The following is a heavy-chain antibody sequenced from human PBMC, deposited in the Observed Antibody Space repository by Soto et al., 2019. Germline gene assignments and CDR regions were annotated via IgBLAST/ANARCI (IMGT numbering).Heavy chain of an antibody. D-gene: IGHD2-2*01. V-gene: IGHV1-18*01. Sequence: ASVKVSCKASGYTFSSYGISWVRQAPGQGLEWMGWISAYNGNTNYAQKLQGRVTMTTDTSTSTAYMELRGLRSDDTAVYYCARDFDIVVVPAGSMDVWGQGTTVTVSS. J-gene: IGHJ6*02. CDR3: ARDFDIVVVPAGSMDV. CDR1: GYTFSSYG. CDR2: ISAYNGNT.